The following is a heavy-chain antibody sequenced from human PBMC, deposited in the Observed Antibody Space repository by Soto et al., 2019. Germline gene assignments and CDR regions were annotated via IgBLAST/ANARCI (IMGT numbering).Heavy chain of an antibody. J-gene: IGHJ3*02. V-gene: IGHV3-72*01. CDR3: ASLGYCSGGSCYFDAFDI. CDR2: TRNKANSYTT. CDR1: GFTFSDHY. Sequence: GGSLRLSCAASGFTFSDHYMDWVRQAPGKGLEWVGRTRNKANSYTTEYAASVKGRFTISRDDSKNSLYLQMNSLKTEDTAVYYCASLGYCSGGSCYFDAFDIWGQGTMVTVSS. D-gene: IGHD2-15*01.